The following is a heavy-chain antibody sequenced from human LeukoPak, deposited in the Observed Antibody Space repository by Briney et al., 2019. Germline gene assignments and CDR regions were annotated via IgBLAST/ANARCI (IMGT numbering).Heavy chain of an antibody. CDR3: ASRWLEGAFDI. D-gene: IGHD5-12*01. J-gene: IGHJ3*02. Sequence: GESPKTYRKGSGYSFTSYWIGWVRQMPGHGLECMGSIYPGDSDTRYSPSFQGQVTISAHKSISTAYLQWSSLKASDTAMYYCASRWLEGAFDIWGQGTMVTVSS. V-gene: IGHV5-51*01. CDR1: GYSFTSYW. CDR2: IYPGDSDT.